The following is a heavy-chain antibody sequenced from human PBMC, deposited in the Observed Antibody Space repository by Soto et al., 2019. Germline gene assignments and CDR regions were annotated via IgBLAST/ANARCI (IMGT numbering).Heavy chain of an antibody. D-gene: IGHD3-9*01. CDR2: INAGNGNT. CDR1: GYTFTSYA. Sequence: QVQLVQSGAEVKKPGASVKVSCKASGYTFTSYAMHWVRQAPGQRLEWMGWINAGNGNTKYSQKFQGRVTITRDTTARTADMELSSLRSEDAAVYYCARGDILLAYWGQGPLVTVSS. V-gene: IGHV1-3*01. CDR3: ARGDILLAY. J-gene: IGHJ4*02.